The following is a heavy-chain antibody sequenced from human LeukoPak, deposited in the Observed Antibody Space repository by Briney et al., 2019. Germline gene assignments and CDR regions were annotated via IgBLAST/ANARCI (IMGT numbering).Heavy chain of an antibody. Sequence: SETLSLTCTVSGGSISGYYWSWIRQPPGKGLEWIGYIYYSGSTNYNPSLQSRVTISVDTSKNQFSLNLSSVTAADTAVYCCARYGSGTYPRFDYWGRGTLVTVSS. CDR1: GGSISGYY. D-gene: IGHD3-10*01. J-gene: IGHJ4*02. V-gene: IGHV4-59*08. CDR2: IYYSGST. CDR3: ARYGSGTYPRFDY.